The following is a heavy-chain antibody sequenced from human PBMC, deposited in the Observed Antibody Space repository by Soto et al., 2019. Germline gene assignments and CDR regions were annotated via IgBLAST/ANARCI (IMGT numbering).Heavy chain of an antibody. CDR1: GFTFSSYG. V-gene: IGHV3-30*18. Sequence: GGSLRLSCAASGFTFSSYGMHWVRQAPGKGLEWVAVISYDGSSKYYADSVKGRFTISRDNSKNTLYLQMNSLRAEDTAVYYCAKDSRGDYYYYYYMDVWGKGTTVTVSS. CDR3: AKDSRGDYYYYYYMDV. D-gene: IGHD4-17*01. CDR2: ISYDGSSK. J-gene: IGHJ6*03.